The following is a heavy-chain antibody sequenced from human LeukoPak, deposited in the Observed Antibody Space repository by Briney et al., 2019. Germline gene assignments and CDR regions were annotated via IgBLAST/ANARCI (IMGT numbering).Heavy chain of an antibody. D-gene: IGHD6-6*01. J-gene: IGHJ4*02. Sequence: SGTLSLTCAVSGGSISSSNWWSWVRQPPGEGLEWIGEMYHTGNTNYNPSLKSRLTISVDKSKNQFSLKLTSVTAADTAVYYCARDVGARLPGYWGQGTLVTVSS. CDR3: ARDVGARLPGY. CDR1: GGSISSSNW. V-gene: IGHV4-4*02. CDR2: MYHTGNT.